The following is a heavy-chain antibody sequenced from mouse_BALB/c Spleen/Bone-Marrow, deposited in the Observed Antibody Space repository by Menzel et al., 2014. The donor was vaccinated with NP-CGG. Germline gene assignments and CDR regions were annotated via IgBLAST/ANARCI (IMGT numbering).Heavy chain of an antibody. CDR3: AREGDYRYACFAY. CDR1: GFTFSDYY. V-gene: IGHV5-4*02. Sequence: EVQRVESGGGLVKPGGSLKLSCAASGFTFSDYYMYWVRQTPEKRLEWVATISDAGSYTYYPDSVKGRFTISRDNAKNNLYLQMISLKSEDTAMYYCAREGDYRYACFAYWSQGTLVPIS. D-gene: IGHD2-14*01. J-gene: IGHJ3*01. CDR2: ISDAGSYT.